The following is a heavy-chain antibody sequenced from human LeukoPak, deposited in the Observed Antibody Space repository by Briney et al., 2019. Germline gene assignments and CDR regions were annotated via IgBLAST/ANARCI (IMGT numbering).Heavy chain of an antibody. CDR1: GFTFSSYA. D-gene: IGHD3-22*01. CDR2: ISGSGGGT. Sequence: GGSLRLSCAASGFTFSSYAMSWVRQAPGKGLEWVSVISGSGGGTYYADSVKGRFTISRDNSKNTLYLQMNSLRAEDTAVYYCASLRSYYYDSSGYYYWAIGSFDIWGQGTMVTVSS. CDR3: ASLRSYYYDSSGYYYWAIGSFDI. J-gene: IGHJ3*02. V-gene: IGHV3-23*01.